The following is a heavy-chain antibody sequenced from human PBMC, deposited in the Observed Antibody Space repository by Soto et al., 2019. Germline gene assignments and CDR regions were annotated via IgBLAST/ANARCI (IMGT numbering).Heavy chain of an antibody. V-gene: IGHV4-59*01. Sequence: PSETLSLTCTVSGGSISSYYWSWIRQPPGKGLEWIGYIYYSGSTNYNPSLKSRVTISVDTSKNQFSLKLSSVTAADTAVYYCARSHNYYDSSGLTPFDYWGQGTLVTVSS. CDR3: ARSHNYYDSSGLTPFDY. CDR1: GGSISSYY. CDR2: IYYSGST. J-gene: IGHJ4*02. D-gene: IGHD3-22*01.